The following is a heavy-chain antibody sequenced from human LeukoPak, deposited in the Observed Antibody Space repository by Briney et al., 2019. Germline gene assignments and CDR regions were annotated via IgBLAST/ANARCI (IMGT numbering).Heavy chain of an antibody. CDR3: ARGQQGPDMDV. Sequence: VGSLRLSRAPSLVTPSINYMSCGPEAPGTGGEWVLVIYSGGSTYYADSVKGRFTISRDNSKNTLYLQMNSLSAEDTAVYYCARGQQGPDMDVWGKGTTVTVSS. J-gene: IGHJ6*03. CDR2: IYSGGST. CDR1: LVTPSINY. V-gene: IGHV3-53*01.